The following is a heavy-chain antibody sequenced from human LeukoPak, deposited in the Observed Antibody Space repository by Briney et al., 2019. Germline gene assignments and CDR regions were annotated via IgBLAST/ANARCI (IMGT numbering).Heavy chain of an antibody. V-gene: IGHV4-4*02. CDR2: INHSGST. D-gene: IGHD3-16*01. CDR1: GGSISSSNW. J-gene: IGHJ5*02. Sequence: SGTLSLTCAVSGGSISSSNWWSRVRQPPGKGLEWIGEINHSGSTNYNPSLKSRVTISVDTSKNQFSLRLSSVTAADTAVYYCARLVPWGARLSRPFDPWGQGTLVTVSS. CDR3: ARLVPWGARLSRPFDP.